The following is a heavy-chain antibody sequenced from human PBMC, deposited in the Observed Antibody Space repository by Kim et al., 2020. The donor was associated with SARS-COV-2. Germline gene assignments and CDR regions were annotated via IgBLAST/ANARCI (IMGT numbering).Heavy chain of an antibody. Sequence: LKSRVTISVDTSKNQFSLKLSSVTAADTAVYYCARDRAAAGFYYYYGMDVWGQGTTVTVSS. V-gene: IGHV4-31*02. CDR3: ARDRAAAGFYYYYGMDV. J-gene: IGHJ6*02. D-gene: IGHD6-13*01.